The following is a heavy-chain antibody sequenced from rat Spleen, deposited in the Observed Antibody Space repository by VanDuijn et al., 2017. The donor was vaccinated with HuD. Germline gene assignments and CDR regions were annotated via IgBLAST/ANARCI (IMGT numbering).Heavy chain of an antibody. J-gene: IGHJ2*01. CDR2: ISNDGSST. Sequence: EVQLVESGGGLVQPGRSLKLSCVASGFSFTNYGMAWVRQAPTKGLECVATISNDGSSTYYRDSVKGRFTISRDNAKSSLYLQMDSLRSEDTATYYCTTGVYYYFDYWGQGVMVTVSS. D-gene: IGHD1-6*01. CDR1: GFSFTNYG. V-gene: IGHV5-29*01. CDR3: TTGVYYYFDY.